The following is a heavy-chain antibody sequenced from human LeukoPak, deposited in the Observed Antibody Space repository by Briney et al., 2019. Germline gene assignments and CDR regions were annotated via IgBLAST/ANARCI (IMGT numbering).Heavy chain of an antibody. CDR2: IYYSGST. CDR1: GGSISSSSYY. V-gene: IGHV4-39*01. D-gene: IGHD3-10*01. CDR3: ARHIKGAHYFDY. Sequence: PSETLSLTCTVSGGSISSSSYYWGWIRQPPGKGLEWIGSIYYSGSTYYNPSLKSRVTISVDMSKNQFSLKLSSVTAADTAVYYCARHIKGAHYFDYWGQGTLVTVSS. J-gene: IGHJ4*02.